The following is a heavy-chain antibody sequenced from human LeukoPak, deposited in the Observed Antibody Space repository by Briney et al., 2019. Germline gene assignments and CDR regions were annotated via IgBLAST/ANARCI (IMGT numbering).Heavy chain of an antibody. Sequence: LSCAXXGXXXSSYSMNWVRQAPGKGLEWVSYISSSSTIYYADSVKGRFTISRDNAKNSLYLQMNSLRAEDTAVYYCAREYYTTNFDYWGQGTLVTVSS. J-gene: IGHJ4*02. V-gene: IGHV3-48*01. CDR3: AREYYTTNFDY. CDR1: GXXXSSYS. D-gene: IGHD1-26*01. CDR2: ISSSSTI.